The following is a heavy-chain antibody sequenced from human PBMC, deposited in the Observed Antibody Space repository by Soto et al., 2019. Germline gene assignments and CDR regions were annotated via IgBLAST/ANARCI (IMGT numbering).Heavy chain of an antibody. V-gene: IGHV3-30*18. CDR2: ISYYGSNK. Sequence: GSLRLSFAASGLSLSSYGMHWVRPAPGKGLEWVAVISYYGSNKYYADSVKGRFTISRDNSKNTLYLQMKSMRAEDTAVYYCAKVESSGRYYYYGMDVWGQGTTVTVSS. D-gene: IGHD6-19*01. J-gene: IGHJ6*02. CDR1: GLSLSSYG. CDR3: AKVESSGRYYYYGMDV.